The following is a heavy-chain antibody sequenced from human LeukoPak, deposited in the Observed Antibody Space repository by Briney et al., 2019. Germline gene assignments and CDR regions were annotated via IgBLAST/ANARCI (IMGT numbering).Heavy chain of an antibody. Sequence: PGGSLRLSCAASGFTFSTYWMHWVRQAPGKGLVRVSRINSDGSSTSYADFVKGRFTISRDDAKNTLYLQMNSLRAEDTAVYYCARDRYCSGGSCYGRENWLDPWGQGTLVTVSS. V-gene: IGHV3-74*01. J-gene: IGHJ5*02. D-gene: IGHD2-15*01. CDR2: INSDGSST. CDR3: ARDRYCSGGSCYGRENWLDP. CDR1: GFTFSTYW.